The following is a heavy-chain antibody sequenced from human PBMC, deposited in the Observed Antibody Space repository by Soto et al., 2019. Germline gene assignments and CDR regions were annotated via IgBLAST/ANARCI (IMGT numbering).Heavy chain of an antibody. V-gene: IGHV1-69*12. J-gene: IGHJ4*02. CDR3: ASGIQLWLRRINNGYSG. D-gene: IGHD5-18*01. CDR2: IIPMFGTA. Sequence: QVQLVQSGAEVKKPESSVKVSCKAPGGTFSTYAISWVRQAPGQGLEWMGGIIPMFGTANYAQRFQDRVTLTADESTNTVDMELSRLRSEDTAVYFCASGIQLWLRRINNGYSGWGQGTLVTVSS. CDR1: GGTFSTYA.